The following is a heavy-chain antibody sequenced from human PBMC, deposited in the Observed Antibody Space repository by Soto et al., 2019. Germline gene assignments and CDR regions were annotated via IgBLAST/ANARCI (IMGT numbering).Heavy chain of an antibody. CDR3: ARAQTLYDY. CDR2: ISASGANA. Sequence: GGSLRLSCAASGFTFSSFAMSWVRQAPGKGLEWVSAISASGANAYYAESVKGRFTISRDNSKNTLFLQMNSLRVEDTAVHYCARAQTLYDYWGQGTLVTVSS. CDR1: GFTFSSFA. D-gene: IGHD2-2*02. J-gene: IGHJ4*02. V-gene: IGHV3-23*01.